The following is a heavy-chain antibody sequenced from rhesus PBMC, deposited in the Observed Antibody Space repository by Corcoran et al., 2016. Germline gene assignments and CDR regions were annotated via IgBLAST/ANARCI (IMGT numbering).Heavy chain of an antibody. V-gene: IGHV4-106*01. CDR1: GGSISDDYY. CDR2: IYGSGGGT. J-gene: IGHJ3*01. CDR3: ARVNSSWYAFDF. Sequence: QVQLQESGPGLVKPSETLSLTCAVSGGSISDDYYWSWIRQPPGKGLELIGYIYGSGGGTNYNPSLKNRVTISIDTSKNQFSLKLSSVTAADTAVYYCARVNSSWYAFDFWGQGLRVTVSS. D-gene: IGHD6-13*01.